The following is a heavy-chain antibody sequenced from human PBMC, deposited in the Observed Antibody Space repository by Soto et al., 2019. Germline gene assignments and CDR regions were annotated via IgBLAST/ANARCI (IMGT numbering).Heavy chain of an antibody. Sequence: ASVKVSCKAPGYTFTSYGISWVRQAPGQGLEWMGWISAYNGNTNYAQKLQGRVTMTTDTSTSTAYMELRSLRSDDTAVYYCARDDQCGYCSGGSCYGHYYYGMDVWGQGTTVTVSS. V-gene: IGHV1-18*01. CDR2: ISAYNGNT. CDR1: GYTFTSYG. CDR3: ARDDQCGYCSGGSCYGHYYYGMDV. J-gene: IGHJ6*02. D-gene: IGHD2-15*01.